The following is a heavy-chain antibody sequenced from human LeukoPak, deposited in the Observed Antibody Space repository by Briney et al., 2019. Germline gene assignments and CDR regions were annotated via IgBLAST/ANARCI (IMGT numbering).Heavy chain of an antibody. V-gene: IGHV4-39*07. CDR2: IYYSGST. J-gene: IGHJ4*02. CDR3: ARDRGEQSVDY. D-gene: IGHD3-16*01. Sequence: PSETLSLTCTVSGGSISSSRYYWGWIRQPPGKGLEWIGSIYYSGSTYYNPSLKSRVTISVDTSKNQFSLKLSSVTAADTAVYYCARDRGEQSVDYWGQGTLVTVS. CDR1: GGSISSSRYY.